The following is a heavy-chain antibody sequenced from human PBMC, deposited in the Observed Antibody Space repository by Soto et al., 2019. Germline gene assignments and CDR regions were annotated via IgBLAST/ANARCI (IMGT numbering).Heavy chain of an antibody. V-gene: IGHV1-18*01. Sequence: QDRLVQSGVEVKKPGASVRVSCKASGYSFTNYGITWVRQAPGQGLEWMGWISAYNGNTNYAQKFQGRVTSTTDASTSTAYLELRGLRSDDTAVYYCARDRGVAPPVAGNTHYYYSMDVWGKGTTVTVSS. CDR1: GYSFTNYG. J-gene: IGHJ6*03. CDR3: ARDRGVAPPVAGNTHYYYSMDV. D-gene: IGHD6-19*01. CDR2: ISAYNGNT.